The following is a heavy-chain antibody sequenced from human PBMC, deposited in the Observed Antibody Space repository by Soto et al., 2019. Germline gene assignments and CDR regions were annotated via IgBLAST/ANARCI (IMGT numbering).Heavy chain of an antibody. J-gene: IGHJ4*02. CDR1: GYTFTSYA. Sequence: QIQLVQSGAEEKKPEASVKVSCKASGYTFTSYAMHWVRQAPGQRLEWMGWINAGNGNTKYSQKFQGRVTITRDTSASTAYMELSSLRSEDTAVYYCARVGGWYVPDYWGQGTLVTVSS. V-gene: IGHV1-3*05. CDR2: INAGNGNT. D-gene: IGHD6-19*01. CDR3: ARVGGWYVPDY.